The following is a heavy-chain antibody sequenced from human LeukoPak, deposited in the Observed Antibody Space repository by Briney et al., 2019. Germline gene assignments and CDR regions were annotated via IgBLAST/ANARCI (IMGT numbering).Heavy chain of an antibody. CDR1: GYTFTSYG. CDR2: ISAYNGNT. Sequence: ASVKVSCKASGYTFTSYGISWVRQAPGQGLEWMGWISAYNGNTNYAQKFQGRVTMTEDTSTDTAYMELSSLRSEDTAVYYCATVVGFDLRFDPWGQGTLVTVSS. J-gene: IGHJ5*02. CDR3: ATVVGFDLRFDP. V-gene: IGHV1-18*01.